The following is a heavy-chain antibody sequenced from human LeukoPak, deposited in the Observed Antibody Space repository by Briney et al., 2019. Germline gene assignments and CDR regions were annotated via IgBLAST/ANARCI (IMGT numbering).Heavy chain of an antibody. CDR2: INPNSGGT. CDR3: AREIGPIQLHLWGSAFDY. D-gene: IGHD5-18*01. Sequence: ASVKVSCKASGYTFTGYYMHWVRQAPGQGLEWMGWINPNSGGTNYAQKFQGRVTMTRDTSISTVYMELSSLRSEDTAVYYCAREIGPIQLHLWGSAFDYRGQGTLVTVSS. J-gene: IGHJ4*02. V-gene: IGHV1-2*02. CDR1: GYTFTGYY.